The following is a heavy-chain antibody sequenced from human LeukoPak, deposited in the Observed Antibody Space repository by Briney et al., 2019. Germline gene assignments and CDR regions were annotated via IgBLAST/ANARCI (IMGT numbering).Heavy chain of an antibody. Sequence: SETLSLTCAVCGGSFSGYYWSWIRQPPGKGLEWIGEINHSGSTNYNPSLKSRVTISVDTSKNQFSLKLSSVTAADTAVYYCARGIAARYHWFDPWGQGTLVTVSS. V-gene: IGHV4-34*01. J-gene: IGHJ5*02. CDR3: ARGIAARYHWFDP. D-gene: IGHD6-6*01. CDR2: INHSGST. CDR1: GGSFSGYY.